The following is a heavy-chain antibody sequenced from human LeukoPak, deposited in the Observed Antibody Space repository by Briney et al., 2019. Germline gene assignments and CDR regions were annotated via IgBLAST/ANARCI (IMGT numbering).Heavy chain of an antibody. CDR1: GYSFTSYY. V-gene: IGHV1-46*03. Sequence: ASVKVSCKASGYSFTSYYMHWVRQAPGQGLEWMGIINPTGGITRYAQKFQGRVTMTRDTSTSTVYMELSSLRSEDTAVYFCARDPPRDIVVVVDGTRYHYGMDVWGQGTTVTVSS. CDR3: ARDPPRDIVVVVDGTRYHYGMDV. CDR2: INPTGGIT. J-gene: IGHJ6*02. D-gene: IGHD2-15*01.